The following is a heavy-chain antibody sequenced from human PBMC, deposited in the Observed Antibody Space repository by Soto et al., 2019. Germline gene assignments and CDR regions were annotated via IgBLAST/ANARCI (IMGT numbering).Heavy chain of an antibody. J-gene: IGHJ6*02. CDR3: ARERYCGGDCYSPYGMDV. CDR2: ISSSGSTI. CDR1: GFTFSSYE. V-gene: IGHV3-48*03. D-gene: IGHD2-21*02. Sequence: GGSLRLSCAASGFTFSSYEMNWVRQAPGKGLEWVSYISSSGSTIYYADSVKGRFTISRDNAKNSLYLQMNSLRAEDTAVYYCARERYCGGDCYSPYGMDVWGQGTTVTVS.